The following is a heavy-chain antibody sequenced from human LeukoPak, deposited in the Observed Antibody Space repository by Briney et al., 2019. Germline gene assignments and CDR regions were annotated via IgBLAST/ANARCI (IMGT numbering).Heavy chain of an antibody. Sequence: GASVKVSCKASGGTFSSYAISWVRQAPGQGLEWMGRIIPIFGIANYAQKFQGRVTITADKSTSTAYRELSSLRSEDTAVYYCARVRIAAAGTLLYGMDVWGQGTTVTVSS. CDR2: IIPIFGIA. V-gene: IGHV1-69*04. CDR3: ARVRIAAAGTLLYGMDV. CDR1: GGTFSSYA. J-gene: IGHJ6*02. D-gene: IGHD6-13*01.